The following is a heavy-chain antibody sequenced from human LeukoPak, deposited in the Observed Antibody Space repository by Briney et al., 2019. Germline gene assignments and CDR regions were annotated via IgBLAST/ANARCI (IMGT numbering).Heavy chain of an antibody. CDR1: GYTFTSYA. CDR2: INTNTGNP. CDR3: ASPNPNYYDSSGYYLDY. D-gene: IGHD3-22*01. V-gene: IGHV7-4-1*02. Sequence: ASVKVSCKASGYTFTSYAMNWVRQAPGQGLEWMGWINTNTGNPTYAQGFTGRFVFSLDTSVSTAYLQISSLRSEDTAVYYCASPNPNYYDSSGYYLDYWGQGTLVTVSS. J-gene: IGHJ4*02.